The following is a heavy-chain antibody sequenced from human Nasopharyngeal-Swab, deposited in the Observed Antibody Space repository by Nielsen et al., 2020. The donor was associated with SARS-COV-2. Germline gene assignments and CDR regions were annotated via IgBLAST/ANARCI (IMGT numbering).Heavy chain of an antibody. CDR1: GFTFSSYG. CDR3: AKDKNDFWSGQFDY. V-gene: IGHV3-30*18. CDR2: ISYDGSNK. J-gene: IGHJ4*02. D-gene: IGHD3-3*01. Sequence: GESLKISCAASGFTFSSYGMHWVRQAPGKGLEWVAVISYDGSNKYYADSVKGRFNISRDNSKNTLYLQMNSLRAEDTAVYYCAKDKNDFWSGQFDYWGQGTLVTVSS.